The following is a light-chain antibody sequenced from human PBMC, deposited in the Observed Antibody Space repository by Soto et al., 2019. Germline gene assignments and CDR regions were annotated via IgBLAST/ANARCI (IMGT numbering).Light chain of an antibody. Sequence: EIVMTQSPATLSVSPGERATLSCRADQSISSTLAWYQQKAGQGPRLLIYDASTRATGIPARFSGSGSGTEFNLTISSLQSEDFAVYYCQQYNNWPTFGQGTKVDIK. J-gene: IGKJ1*01. CDR3: QQYNNWPT. V-gene: IGKV3-15*01. CDR1: QSISST. CDR2: DAS.